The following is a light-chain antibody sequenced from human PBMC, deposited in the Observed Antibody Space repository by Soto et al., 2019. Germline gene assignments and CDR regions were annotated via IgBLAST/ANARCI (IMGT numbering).Light chain of an antibody. CDR2: EAS. Sequence: DIVLTQSPATLSLSPGQKATLSCRAGQSVRSYLVWYQQKPGQAPRLVMYEASTRETGIPERFSGSGSGTEFTLTISRLEPEDFAVYYCQQYGNSTITFGQGTRLEIK. CDR3: QQYGNSTIT. V-gene: IGKV3-20*01. CDR1: QSVRSY. J-gene: IGKJ5*01.